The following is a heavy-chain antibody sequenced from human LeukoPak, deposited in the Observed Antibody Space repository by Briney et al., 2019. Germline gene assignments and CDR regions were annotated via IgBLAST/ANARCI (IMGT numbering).Heavy chain of an antibody. J-gene: IGHJ4*02. CDR2: SNSSGGSS. CDR1: GYTFTSYY. CDR3: ARVKAQLWYDY. Sequence: GASVKVSCKASGYTFTSYYMHWERQAPGQGLEWRGVSNSSGGSSSYAQKFQGRVTMTRDLSTSTVYMKLSSLISDDTAVYYCARVKAQLWYDYWGQGTLVTVSS. V-gene: IGHV1-46*01. D-gene: IGHD5-18*01.